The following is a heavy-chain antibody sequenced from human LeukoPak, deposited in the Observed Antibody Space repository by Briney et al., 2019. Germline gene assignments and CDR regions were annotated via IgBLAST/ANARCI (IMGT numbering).Heavy chain of an antibody. D-gene: IGHD5-12*01. CDR1: GGSIRSYY. V-gene: IGHV4-59*01. Sequence: SETLSLTCTVSGGSIRSYYWSWIRKPPGKGLEWVGYIYYSGSTNYNPSLKSRVTISVDTSKNQFSLKLSSVTAADTAVYYCARGLSGYDLDSWGQGTLVTVSS. CDR3: ARGLSGYDLDS. CDR2: IYYSGST. J-gene: IGHJ4*02.